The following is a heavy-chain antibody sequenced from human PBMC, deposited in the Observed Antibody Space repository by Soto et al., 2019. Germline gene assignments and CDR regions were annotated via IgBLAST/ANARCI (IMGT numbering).Heavy chain of an antibody. J-gene: IGHJ4*02. D-gene: IGHD3-22*01. V-gene: IGHV4-30-4*01. Sequence: QVQLQESGPGLVKPSQTLSLTCTVSGGSISSGDYYWSWIRQPPGKGLEWIGYIYYSGSTYYNPSLKSGVTRSVDTANNQSSRKLISVTAADTAVYYCARWLGSGPHFDYWGQGTLVSVSS. CDR2: IYYSGST. CDR1: GGSISSGDYY. CDR3: ARWLGSGPHFDY.